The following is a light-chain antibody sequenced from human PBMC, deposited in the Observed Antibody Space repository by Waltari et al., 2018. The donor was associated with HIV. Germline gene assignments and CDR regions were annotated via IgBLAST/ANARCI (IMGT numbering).Light chain of an antibody. V-gene: IGKV3-11*01. CDR1: QSVSSY. J-gene: IGKJ4*01. CDR2: DAS. Sequence: EIVLTQSPVTLSLSPGERATLSCRASQSVSSYLAWYQQKPGQAPRLLIYDASNRATGIPARFSGSGSGTDFTLTISSLEPEDFAVYYCQQRSNWPPALTFGGGTKV. CDR3: QQRSNWPPALT.